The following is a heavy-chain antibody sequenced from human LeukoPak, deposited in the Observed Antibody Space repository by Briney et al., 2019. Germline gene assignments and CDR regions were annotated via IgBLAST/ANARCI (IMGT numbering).Heavy chain of an antibody. V-gene: IGHV4-4*07. CDR1: GYSISSGYY. CDR2: IYTSGST. D-gene: IGHD3-22*01. CDR3: ARGLYYYDSPDAFDI. Sequence: SETLSLTCAVSGYSISSGYYWSWIRQPAGKGLEWIGRIYTSGSTNYNPSLKSRVTMSVDTSKNQFSLKLSSVTAADTAVYYCARGLYYYDSPDAFDIWGQGTMVTVSS. J-gene: IGHJ3*02.